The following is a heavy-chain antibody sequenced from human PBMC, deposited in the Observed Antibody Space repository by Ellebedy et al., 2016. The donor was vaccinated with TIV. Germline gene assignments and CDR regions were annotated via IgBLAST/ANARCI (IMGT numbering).Heavy chain of an antibody. CDR2: IWYDGSNK. V-gene: IGHV3-33*01. Sequence: GGSLRLSXAASGSTFSTSGMQWVRQAPGKGLEWLAVIWYDGSNKNYADSVKGRFTVSRDNSRNTLYLQMDSLRAEDSGVYYCARDGGDYWGQGTLVTVSS. CDR3: ARDGGDY. J-gene: IGHJ4*02. CDR1: GSTFSTSG.